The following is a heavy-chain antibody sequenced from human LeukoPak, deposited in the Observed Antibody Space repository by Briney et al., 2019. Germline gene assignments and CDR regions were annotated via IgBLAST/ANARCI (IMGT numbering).Heavy chain of an antibody. V-gene: IGHV3-74*01. D-gene: IGHD3-16*01. Sequence: GGSLRLSCVASGFTFTTYWMHWVRQAPGKGLVWVSRINGGGSNSNYADSVKGRFTISRDNARNTLYLQMNGLRAEDTALYYCARTSPTSHFDFWGQGTLVTVSS. J-gene: IGHJ4*02. CDR1: GFTFTTYW. CDR2: INGGGSNS. CDR3: ARTSPTSHFDF.